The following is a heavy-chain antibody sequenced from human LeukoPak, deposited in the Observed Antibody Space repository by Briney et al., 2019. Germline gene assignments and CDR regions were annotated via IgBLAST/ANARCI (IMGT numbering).Heavy chain of an antibody. D-gene: IGHD6-13*01. CDR1: GGSFSGYY. V-gene: IGHV4-34*01. CDR3: ARGMGYSSSWYGYYVDV. Sequence: PSETLSLTCAVYGGSFSGYYWSWIRQPPGKGLEWIGEINHSGSTNYNPSLKSRVTISVDTSKNQFSLKLSSVTAADTAVYYCARGMGYSSSWYGYYVDVWGKGTTVTVSS. J-gene: IGHJ6*03. CDR2: INHSGST.